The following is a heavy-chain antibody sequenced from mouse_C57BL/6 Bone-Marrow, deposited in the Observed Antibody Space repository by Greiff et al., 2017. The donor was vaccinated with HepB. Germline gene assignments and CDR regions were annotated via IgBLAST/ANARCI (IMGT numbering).Heavy chain of an antibody. J-gene: IGHJ3*01. Sequence: DVMLVESGGGLVKPGASLKLSCAASGFTFSDYGMHWVRQAPEKGLEWVAYISSGSSTIYYADTVKGRFTISRDNAKNTLFLQMTSLRSEDTAMYYCARPNGYSFAYWGQGTLVTVSA. D-gene: IGHD2-3*01. CDR3: ARPNGYSFAY. V-gene: IGHV5-17*01. CDR1: GFTFSDYG. CDR2: ISSGSSTI.